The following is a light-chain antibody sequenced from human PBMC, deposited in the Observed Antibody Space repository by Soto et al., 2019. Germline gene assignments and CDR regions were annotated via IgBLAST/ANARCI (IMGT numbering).Light chain of an antibody. Sequence: EIVMTQSPATLSVSPGERATLSCRASQSVSSNLAWYQQKPGHAPRLLIYGASTRATCIPARFSGSGSGTAFTLTISSLQSEDFAVFYCQQYDNWPITFGQGTRLEIK. J-gene: IGKJ5*01. CDR2: GAS. CDR1: QSVSSN. CDR3: QQYDNWPIT. V-gene: IGKV3-15*01.